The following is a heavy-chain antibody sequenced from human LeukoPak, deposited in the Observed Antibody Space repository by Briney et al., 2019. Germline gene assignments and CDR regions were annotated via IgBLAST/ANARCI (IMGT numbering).Heavy chain of an antibody. CDR2: ISGSGGST. V-gene: IGHV3-23*01. D-gene: IGHD1-26*01. J-gene: IGHJ4*02. CDR1: GFTFSSYA. Sequence: GGSLRLSCTASGFTFSSYAMSCVRQAPGKGLEWVSAISGSGGSTYSADSVKGRFTISRDNSKNTLYLQMNSLGAEDSAVYYCAKDGESGSYPDYWGQGTLVTVSS. CDR3: AKDGESGSYPDY.